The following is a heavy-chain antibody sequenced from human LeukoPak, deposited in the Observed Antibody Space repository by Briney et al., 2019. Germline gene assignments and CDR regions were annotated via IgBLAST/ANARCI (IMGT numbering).Heavy chain of an antibody. Sequence: SVKVSCKASGGTFSSYAISWVRQAPGQGLEWMGRIIPILGIANYAQKFQGRVTITADKSTSTAYMELSSLRSEDTVVYYCARQEERYDYVWGSYRSGYFDYWGQGTLVTVSS. V-gene: IGHV1-69*04. J-gene: IGHJ4*02. CDR1: GGTFSSYA. D-gene: IGHD3-16*02. CDR2: IIPILGIA. CDR3: ARQEERYDYVWGSYRSGYFDY.